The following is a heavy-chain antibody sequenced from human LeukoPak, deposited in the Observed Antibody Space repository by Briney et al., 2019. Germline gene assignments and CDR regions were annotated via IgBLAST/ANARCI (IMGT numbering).Heavy chain of an antibody. CDR3: ARVDCSSTSCYSGFSYFDY. V-gene: IGHV3-48*01. Sequence: GGSLRLSCAASGFIFSTYNMNWFRQAPGKGLEWISYISSSSSAIYYADSVKGRFTISRDNAKHSLYLQMNSLRAEDTAVYYCARVDCSSTSCYSGFSYFDYWGQGTLVTVSS. CDR2: ISSSSSAI. J-gene: IGHJ4*02. CDR1: GFIFSTYN. D-gene: IGHD2-2*01.